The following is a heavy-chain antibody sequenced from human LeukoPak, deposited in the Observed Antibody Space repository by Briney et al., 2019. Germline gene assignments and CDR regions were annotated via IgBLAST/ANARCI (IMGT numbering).Heavy chain of an antibody. J-gene: IGHJ4*02. CDR1: GFTFSSYW. Sequence: GGSLRLSCAASGFTFSSYWMHWVRHAPGKGLVRVPRINTDGSSTTYAESVKGRFTISRDNAKNTPYLQMNSLSAEDTAVYYCTRGYSSSYRIDYWGQGTLVTVSS. V-gene: IGHV3-74*01. CDR2: INTDGSST. D-gene: IGHD6-6*01. CDR3: TRGYSSSYRIDY.